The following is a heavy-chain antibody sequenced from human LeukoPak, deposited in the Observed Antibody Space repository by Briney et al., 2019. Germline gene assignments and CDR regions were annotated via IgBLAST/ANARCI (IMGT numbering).Heavy chain of an antibody. D-gene: IGHD6-19*01. J-gene: IGHJ6*02. Sequence: ASVKVSCKASGYTFTSYHMHWARQAPGQGLEWMGIINPSGGSTSYAQKFQGRVTMTRDTSTSTVYMELSSLRSEDTAVYYCAIGLGAVAGKPSYGMDVWGQGTTVTVSS. V-gene: IGHV1-46*01. CDR1: GYTFTSYH. CDR3: AIGLGAVAGKPSYGMDV. CDR2: INPSGGST.